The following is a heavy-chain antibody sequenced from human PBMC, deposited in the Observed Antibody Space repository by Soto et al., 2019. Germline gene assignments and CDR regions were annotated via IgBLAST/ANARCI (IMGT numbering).Heavy chain of an antibody. Sequence: QVQLQESGPGLVKPSETLSLTCSVSGTSVSNYYWSWIRQPAGKGLEHIGRIYTSGSTSYNPSLKSRVTMSMDTSQTQIYLNLTSVTAADTAVYYCARVGIQLSYAFDYWGQGSLGTVSS. CDR2: IYTSGST. CDR1: GTSVSNYY. J-gene: IGHJ4*02. CDR3: ARVGIQLSYAFDY. V-gene: IGHV4-4*07. D-gene: IGHD5-18*01.